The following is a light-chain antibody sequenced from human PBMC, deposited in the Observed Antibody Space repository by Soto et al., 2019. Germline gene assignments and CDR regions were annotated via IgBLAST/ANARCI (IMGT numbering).Light chain of an antibody. Sequence: LVLTQSPGTLSLSPGERATLSCWASQSVHSRYLSWYQQKLGQAPRLLIYHASTRATGIPDRFSGSGSGTDFTLTISRLEPEDFAVYYCQQFDDSQWTFGQGTEVDIK. CDR2: HAS. J-gene: IGKJ1*01. CDR1: QSVHSRY. V-gene: IGKV3-20*01. CDR3: QQFDDSQWT.